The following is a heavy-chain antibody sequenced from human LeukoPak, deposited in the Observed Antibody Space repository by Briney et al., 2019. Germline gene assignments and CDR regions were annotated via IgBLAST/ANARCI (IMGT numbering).Heavy chain of an antibody. V-gene: IGHV3-9*03. D-gene: IGHD3-10*01. CDR2: ISWNSGSI. Sequence: GRSLRLSCAASGFTFDDYAMHWVWQAPGKGLEWVSGISWNSGSIGYADSVKGRFTISRDNAKNSLYLQMNSLRAEDMALYYCAKGLSGSVAWAFDIWGQGTMVTVSS. CDR3: AKGLSGSVAWAFDI. J-gene: IGHJ3*02. CDR1: GFTFDDYA.